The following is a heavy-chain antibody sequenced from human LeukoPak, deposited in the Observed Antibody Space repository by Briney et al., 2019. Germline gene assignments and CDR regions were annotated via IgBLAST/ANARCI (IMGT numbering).Heavy chain of an antibody. J-gene: IGHJ2*01. CDR1: GGSISSYY. CDR3: ARHADPLTGYFDL. Sequence: PSETLSLTCTVSGGSISSYYWSWIRQPPGKGLEWIGYIYYSGSTNYNPSLKSRVTISVDTSKNQFSLKLSSVTAADTAVYYCARHADPLTGYFDLWGRGTLVTVSS. CDR2: IYYSGST. V-gene: IGHV4-59*08.